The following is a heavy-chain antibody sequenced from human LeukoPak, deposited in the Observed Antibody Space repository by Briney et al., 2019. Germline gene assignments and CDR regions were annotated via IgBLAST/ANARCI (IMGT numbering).Heavy chain of an antibody. CDR1: GGSISSSNW. J-gene: IGHJ5*02. CDR2: IYHSGST. Sequence: SGTLSLTCAVSGGSISSSNWWSWVRQPPGKGLEWIGEIYHSGSTNYNPSLKSRVTISVDKSKNQFSLKLSSVTAADTAVYYCARSAQGYCSSTSCPNWFDPWGQGTLVTVSS. V-gene: IGHV4-4*02. D-gene: IGHD2-2*01. CDR3: ARSAQGYCSSTSCPNWFDP.